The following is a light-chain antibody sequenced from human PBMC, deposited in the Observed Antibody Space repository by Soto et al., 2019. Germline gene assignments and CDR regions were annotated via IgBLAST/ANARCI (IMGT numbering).Light chain of an antibody. CDR1: QTISTN. Sequence: EVVMTQSPATLSVSPGERATLSCRASQTISTNLAWYQQKPGQAPRLLIYGASTRATDIPARFSGSGSRTEFTLTISSLQSEDVAVYYCQQYNDWPPYTFGQGTKLQIK. CDR3: QQYNDWPPYT. V-gene: IGKV3-15*01. CDR2: GAS. J-gene: IGKJ2*01.